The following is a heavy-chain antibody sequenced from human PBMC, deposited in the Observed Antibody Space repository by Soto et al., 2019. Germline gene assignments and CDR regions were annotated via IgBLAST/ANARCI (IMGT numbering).Heavy chain of an antibody. J-gene: IGHJ6*03. CDR2: IYYSGST. CDR3: ARRAMGYDILTGYANLYYYYMDV. CDR1: GGSISSYY. D-gene: IGHD3-9*01. V-gene: IGHV4-59*08. Sequence: SETLSLTCTVSGGSISSYYWSWIRQPPGKGLEWIGYIYYSGSTNYNPSLKSRVTISVDTSKNQFSLKLSSVTAADTAVYYCARRAMGYDILTGYANLYYYYMDVWGKGTTVTVSS.